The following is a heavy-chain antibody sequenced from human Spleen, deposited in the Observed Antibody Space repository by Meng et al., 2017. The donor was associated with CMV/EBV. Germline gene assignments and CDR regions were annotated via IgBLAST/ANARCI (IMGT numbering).Heavy chain of an antibody. CDR2: IYTSGST. D-gene: IGHD3-10*01. J-gene: IGHJ4*02. V-gene: IGHV4-4*07. CDR3: ARDIRPYGSGSSYLDY. CDR1: GGSISSYY. Sequence: QVQLQGSCPGLGKSSGTLSLPCIVPGGSISSYYGSWIRQPAGKGLEWIGRIYTSGSTNYTPSLKSRVTMSVDTSKNQISLRLTSVTAADTAVYYCARDIRPYGSGSSYLDYWGQGTLVTVSS.